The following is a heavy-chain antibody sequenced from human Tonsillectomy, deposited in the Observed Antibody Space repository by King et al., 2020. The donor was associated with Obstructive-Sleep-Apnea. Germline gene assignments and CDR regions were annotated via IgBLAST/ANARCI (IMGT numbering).Heavy chain of an antibody. CDR1: GFTFSSYA. Sequence: VQLVEAGGGLVQPGGSLRLSCAASGFTFSSYAMSLVRQAPGKGLEWVSAISGSGGSTYAADSVKGRFTISRDNSKNTLVLQMNSLRAEDTAVYYCAKDLRDFRIGWFDPWGQGTLVTVSS. V-gene: IGHV3-23*04. D-gene: IGHD3-3*01. CDR3: AKDLRDFRIGWFDP. CDR2: ISGSGGST. J-gene: IGHJ5*02.